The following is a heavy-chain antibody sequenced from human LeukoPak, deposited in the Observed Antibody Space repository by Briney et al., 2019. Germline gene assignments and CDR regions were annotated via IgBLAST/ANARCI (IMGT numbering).Heavy chain of an antibody. CDR2: IRYDGSNK. J-gene: IGHJ3*02. Sequence: GGSLRLSCAASGFTFSSYGMHWVRQAPGKGLEWVAFIRYDGSNKYYADSVKGRFTISRDNSKNTLYLQMNSLRAEDTAVYYCAKDFQTWIQLWDDAFDIWGQGTVVTVSS. V-gene: IGHV3-30*02. D-gene: IGHD5-18*01. CDR3: AKDFQTWIQLWDDAFDI. CDR1: GFTFSSYG.